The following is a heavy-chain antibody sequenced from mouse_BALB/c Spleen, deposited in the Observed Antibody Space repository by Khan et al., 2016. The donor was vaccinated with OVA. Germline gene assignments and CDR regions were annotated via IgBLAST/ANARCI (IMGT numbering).Heavy chain of an antibody. V-gene: IGHV1-20*02. CDR3: ARKNGSYVDY. CDR1: GYSFTGYF. J-gene: IGHJ2*01. Sequence: VQLKESGPELVKPGASVKISCKASGYSFTGYFMNWVMQSHGKSLEWIGRINPHIGETLYNQKFKGKATLTVDESSRTAHMELRSLASEDSAVYYCARKNGSYVDYWGQGTTLTVSS. CDR2: INPHIGET. D-gene: IGHD1-1*01.